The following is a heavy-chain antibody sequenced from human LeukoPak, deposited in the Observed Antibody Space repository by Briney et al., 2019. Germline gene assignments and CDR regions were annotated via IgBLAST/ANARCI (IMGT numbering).Heavy chain of an antibody. CDR3: ARTHSNYMIDY. Sequence: GESLKFSSKGSGYSFTSYWIGWVRQLPGKGLEWMGIIYPGETDTKYSPSFQGQVSISADKSISTAYLQWGSLKASDTAMYYCARTHSNYMIDYWGQGTLVTVSS. J-gene: IGHJ4*02. CDR2: IYPGETDT. D-gene: IGHD4-11*01. CDR1: GYSFTSYW. V-gene: IGHV5-51*01.